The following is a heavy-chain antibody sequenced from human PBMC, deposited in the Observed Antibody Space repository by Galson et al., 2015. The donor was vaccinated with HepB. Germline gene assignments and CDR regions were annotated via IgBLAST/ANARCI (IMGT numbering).Heavy chain of an antibody. V-gene: IGHV6-1*01. Sequence: SAIFGDSVSGSNVAWNCIRQSPPRGLEWLGWTYYTSRWYTNYAMSVTRRITISPDTSKNQVTLQPNSVTPEDTAVYYCAREVLNIFDTWGQGTLVTVSS. D-gene: IGHD3-9*01. J-gene: IGHJ4*02. CDR3: AREVLNIFDT. CDR1: GDSVSGSNVA. CDR2: TYYTSRWYT.